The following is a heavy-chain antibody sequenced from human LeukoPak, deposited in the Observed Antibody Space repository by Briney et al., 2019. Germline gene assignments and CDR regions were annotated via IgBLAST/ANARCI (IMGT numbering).Heavy chain of an antibody. Sequence: ASVKVSCKASGYTFTSYYMHWVRQAPGQGLEWMGIINPSGGSTSYAQKFQGRVTMTRDTSTSTVYMELSSLRSEDTAVYYCAREMVVVVPAAIEVYYYGMDVWGQGTTVTVSS. D-gene: IGHD2-2*01. CDR3: AREMVVVVPAAIEVYYYGMDV. CDR1: GYTFTSYY. V-gene: IGHV1-46*01. CDR2: INPSGGST. J-gene: IGHJ6*02.